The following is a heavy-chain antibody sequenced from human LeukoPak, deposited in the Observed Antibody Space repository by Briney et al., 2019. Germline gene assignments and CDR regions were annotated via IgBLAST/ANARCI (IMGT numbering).Heavy chain of an antibody. CDR3: ARRYSSSWYDY. J-gene: IGHJ4*02. D-gene: IGHD6-13*01. Sequence: SETLSLTCTVSGGSISSYYWSWIRQPPGKGLEWIGYIYYSGSTNYNPSLKSRVTISVDTSKNQFSLKLSSVTAADTAVYYCARRYSSSWYDYWGQGTLVAVSS. CDR2: IYYSGST. CDR1: GGSISSYY. V-gene: IGHV4-59*01.